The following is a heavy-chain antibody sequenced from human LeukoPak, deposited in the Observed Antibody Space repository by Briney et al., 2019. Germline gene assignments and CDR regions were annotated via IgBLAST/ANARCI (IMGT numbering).Heavy chain of an antibody. CDR2: IVGSGDNT. V-gene: IGHV3-23*01. CDR3: AKDGVTYGRHDYSDY. D-gene: IGHD4-11*01. J-gene: IGHJ4*02. CDR1: GFTFSNYA. Sequence: GTSLRLSCAASGFTFSNYAMSWVRQAPGKGLEGVSSIVGSGDNTYYADSVKGRFTISRDNSRNTVYLQMNRLRDDDTAVYYCAKDGVTYGRHDYSDYWGQGTLVIVSS.